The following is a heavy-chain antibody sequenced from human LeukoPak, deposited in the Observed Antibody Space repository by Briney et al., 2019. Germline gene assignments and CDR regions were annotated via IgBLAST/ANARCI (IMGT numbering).Heavy chain of an antibody. D-gene: IGHD3-10*01. V-gene: IGHV1-2*06. J-gene: IGHJ4*02. CDR1: GYTFTGCY. CDR2: INPNSGGT. CDR3: ARGGLWFGELQFND. Sequence: ASVKVSCKASGYTFTGCYMHWVRQAPGQGLEWMGRINPNSGGTNYAQKLQGRVTMTRDTSISTAYMELSRLRSDDTAVYYCARGGLWFGELQFNDWGQGTLVTVSS.